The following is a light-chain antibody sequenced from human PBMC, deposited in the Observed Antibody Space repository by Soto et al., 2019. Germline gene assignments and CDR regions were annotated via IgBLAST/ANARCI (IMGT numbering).Light chain of an antibody. J-gene: IGKJ4*01. CDR2: AAS. CDR3: QQYDDLPLT. V-gene: IGKV1-33*01. CDR1: QDISKY. Sequence: DLQMTQSPSSLSASVGDRVTITCQASQDISKYLNWYQQQLGKAPKLLIYAASNLETGVPSRFSGGGSGTDFTFTISSLQPEDVATYYCQQYDDLPLTFGGGTRVEIK.